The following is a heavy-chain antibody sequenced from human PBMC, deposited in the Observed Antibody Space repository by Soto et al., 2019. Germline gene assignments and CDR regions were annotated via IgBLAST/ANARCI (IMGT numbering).Heavy chain of an antibody. D-gene: IGHD3-22*01. Sequence: EVQLVESGGGLVQPGGSLRLSCAASGFTFSSYWMHWVRQAPGKGLVWVSGINGDGSTTTYADSVKGRFIISRDNAKNVLYLQMDSLTAEDTAVYYCARPRYDGRGTPFDNWGEGTLVTGSS. J-gene: IGHJ4*02. CDR3: ARPRYDGRGTPFDN. V-gene: IGHV3-74*01. CDR1: GFTFSSYW. CDR2: INGDGSTT.